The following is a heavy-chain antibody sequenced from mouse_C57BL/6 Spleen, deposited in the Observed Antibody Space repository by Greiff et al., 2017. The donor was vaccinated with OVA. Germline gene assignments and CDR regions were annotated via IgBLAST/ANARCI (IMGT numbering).Heavy chain of an antibody. V-gene: IGHV1-22*01. CDR3: ARGAYYSNPFDY. D-gene: IGHD2-5*01. CDR2: INPNNGGT. Sequence: VQLQQSGPELVKPGASVKMSCKASGYTFTDYNMHWVKQSHGKSLEWIGYINPNNGGTSYNQKFKGRATLTVNKSSSTAYMELLSLTSEDSAVYYCARGAYYSNPFDYWGQGTTLTVSS. CDR1: GYTFTDYN. J-gene: IGHJ2*01.